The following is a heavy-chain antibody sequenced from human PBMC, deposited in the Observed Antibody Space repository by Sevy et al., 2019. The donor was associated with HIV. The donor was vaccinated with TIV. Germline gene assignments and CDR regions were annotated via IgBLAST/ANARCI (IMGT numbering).Heavy chain of an antibody. J-gene: IGHJ4*02. V-gene: IGHV3-15*01. Sequence: GGSLRLSCAASGFTFSNAWMSWVRQAPGKGLEWVGRIKSKTDGGTTDYAAPVKGRFTISRDDSKNTLYLQMNSLKTEDTAVYYCTTDKGGDYDFWSGYQYYFDYWGQGTLVTVSS. CDR3: TTDKGGDYDFWSGYQYYFDY. CDR1: GFTFSNAW. D-gene: IGHD3-3*01. CDR2: IKSKTDGGTT.